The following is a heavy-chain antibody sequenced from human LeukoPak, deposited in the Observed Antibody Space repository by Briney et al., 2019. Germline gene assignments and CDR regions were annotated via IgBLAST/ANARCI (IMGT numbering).Heavy chain of an antibody. CDR3: HTASITMVRGVIIMDHDAFDI. CDR2: IKSKTDGGTT. V-gene: IGHV3-15*01. D-gene: IGHD3-10*01. J-gene: IGHJ3*02. CDR1: GFTFSNAW. Sequence: GGSLRLSCAASGFTFSNAWMSWVRQAPGKGLEWVGRIKSKTDGGTTDYAAPVKGRFTISRDDSKNTLYLQMNSLKTEDTAEYCCHTASITMVRGVIIMDHDAFDIWGQGTMVTVSS.